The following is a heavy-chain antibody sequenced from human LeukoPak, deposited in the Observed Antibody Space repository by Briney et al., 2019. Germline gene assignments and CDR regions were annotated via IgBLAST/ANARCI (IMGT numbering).Heavy chain of an antibody. Sequence: GGSLRLSCAASGFTFSSYAMHWVRQAPGKGLEWVAIISYDGSNKYYADSVKGRFTISRDNSKNTLYLQMNSLRAEDTAVYYCARDPYDSSGYYHLDYWGQGTLVTVSS. V-gene: IGHV3-30*04. CDR2: ISYDGSNK. CDR3: ARDPYDSSGYYHLDY. CDR1: GFTFSSYA. J-gene: IGHJ4*02. D-gene: IGHD3-22*01.